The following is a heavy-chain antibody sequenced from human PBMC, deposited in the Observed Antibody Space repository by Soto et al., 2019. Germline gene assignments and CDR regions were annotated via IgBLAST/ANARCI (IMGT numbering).Heavy chain of an antibody. D-gene: IGHD6-13*01. CDR3: ARHTRIAAARGGMDV. J-gene: IGHJ6*02. V-gene: IGHV5-51*01. CDR1: GFNFPTFW. CDR2: IYPDDSDT. Sequence: PGESLKISCKHSGFNFPTFWIAWVRQMPGKGLEWMGTIYPDDSDTRYSPSFQGQVTISADKSISTAYLQWSSLKASDTAMYYCARHTRIAAARGGMDVWGQGTTVTVSS.